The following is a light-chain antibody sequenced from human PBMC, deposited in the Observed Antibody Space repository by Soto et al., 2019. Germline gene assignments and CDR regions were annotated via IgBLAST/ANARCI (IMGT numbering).Light chain of an antibody. CDR3: QECYSTPYT. CDR2: AAS. V-gene: IGKV1-39*01. Sequence: IQMTQSPSSLSASVGDRVTITCRASQSISIYLNWYQQKPGKAPELLIYAASTLQSGVPSRFSGSGSGTDFTLTISSLQREDFATYYCQECYSTPYTFGQGTKLEIK. CDR1: QSISIY. J-gene: IGKJ2*01.